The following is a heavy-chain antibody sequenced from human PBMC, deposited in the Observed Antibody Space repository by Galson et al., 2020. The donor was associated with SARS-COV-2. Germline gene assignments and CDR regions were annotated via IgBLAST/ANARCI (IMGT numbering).Heavy chain of an antibody. CDR2: IYSGGST. CDR1: GFTVTNTY. V-gene: IGHV3-53*01. D-gene: IGHD3-22*01. Sequence: GESLKISCAASGFTVTNTYMIWVRQAPGKGLAWVSVIYSGGSTYYADSVKGRFTISRDKSKNTLNLQMNGLTAEDTAVYYCARGVVGGGDYFDYWGQGTPVTVSS. J-gene: IGHJ4*02. CDR3: ARGVVGGGDYFDY.